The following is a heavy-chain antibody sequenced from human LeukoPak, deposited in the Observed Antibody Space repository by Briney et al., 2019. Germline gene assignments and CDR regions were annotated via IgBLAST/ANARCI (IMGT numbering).Heavy chain of an antibody. D-gene: IGHD3-22*01. V-gene: IGHV3-9*01. CDR3: AKDLDRRYWYFDL. CDR1: GFTFDDYA. CDR2: ISWNSGSI. J-gene: IGHJ2*01. Sequence: GGSLRLSCAASGFTFDDYAMHWVRQAPGKGLEWVSGISWNSGSIGYADSVKGRFTISRDNAKNSLYLQMNSLRAEDTALYYCAKDLDRRYWYFDLWGRGTLVTVSS.